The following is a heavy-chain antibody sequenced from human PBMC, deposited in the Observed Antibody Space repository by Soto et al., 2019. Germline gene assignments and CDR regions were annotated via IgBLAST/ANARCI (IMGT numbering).Heavy chain of an antibody. V-gene: IGHV3-48*03. CDR2: ISSRGTTI. D-gene: IGHD3-22*01. J-gene: IGHJ4*02. CDR3: ARDIDYYDSSGYQDQ. Sequence: GGSLRLSCAASGFTFSSYEMNWVRQAPGKGLEWVSYISSRGTTIHYADSVKGRFTISRDNAKNSLYLQMNSLRAEDTAVYYCARDIDYYDSSGYQDQWGQGTQVTVSS. CDR1: GFTFSSYE.